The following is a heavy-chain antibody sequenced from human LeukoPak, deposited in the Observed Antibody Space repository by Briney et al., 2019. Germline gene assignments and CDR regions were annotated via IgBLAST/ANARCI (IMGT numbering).Heavy chain of an antibody. CDR2: ISGSGGNT. CDR3: AKEGKTRNWNYYQAKPVY. V-gene: IGHV3-23*01. CDR1: GLTFSSYA. D-gene: IGHD1-7*01. J-gene: IGHJ4*02. Sequence: PGGSLRLSCAASGLTFSSYAMNWVRQAPGKGLEWVSAISGSGGNTYYADSVKGRFTISRDNSKNTLYLQMNSLRAEDTAVYYCAKEGKTRNWNYYQAKPVYWGQGTLVTVSS.